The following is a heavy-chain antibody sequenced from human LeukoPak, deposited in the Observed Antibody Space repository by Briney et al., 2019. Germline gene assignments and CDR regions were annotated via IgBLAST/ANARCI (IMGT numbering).Heavy chain of an antibody. CDR3: ATGTKYYDFWSGYYANYYYYGMDV. Sequence: WASVKVSCTASGYTFTGYYMHWVRQAPGQGLEWMGWINPNSGGTNYAQKFQGRVTMTRNTSISTAYMELSSLRSEDTAVYYCATGTKYYDFWSGYYANYYYYGMDVWGQGTTVTVSS. D-gene: IGHD3-3*01. V-gene: IGHV1-2*02. CDR1: GYTFTGYY. J-gene: IGHJ6*02. CDR2: INPNSGGT.